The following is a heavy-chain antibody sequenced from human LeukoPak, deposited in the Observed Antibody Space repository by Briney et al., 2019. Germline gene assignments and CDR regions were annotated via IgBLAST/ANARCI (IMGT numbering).Heavy chain of an antibody. D-gene: IGHD6-6*01. CDR1: GGSIRSYY. CDR2: IYYSGST. J-gene: IGHJ4*01. Sequence: TLSLTCTVSGGSIRSYYWSWIRQPLGKGLEWIGYIYYSGSTNSNPSLKSRVTISVDTSKNQLSLKLSSVTAADTAVYYCARHRIAARPFDYWGHGTLVTVSS. CDR3: ARHRIAARPFDY. V-gene: IGHV4-59*08.